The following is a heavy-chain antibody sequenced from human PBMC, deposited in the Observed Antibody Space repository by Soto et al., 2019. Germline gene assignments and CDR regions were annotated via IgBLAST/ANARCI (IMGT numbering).Heavy chain of an antibody. CDR1: GASISNGGYY. CDR3: ACWGRDYFDY. CDR2: IYYSGGT. D-gene: IGHD7-27*01. J-gene: IGHJ4*02. V-gene: IGHV4-31*03. Sequence: SGALSLTCTVSGASISNGGYYWSWIRQYPGRGLEWIGYIYYSGGTYYNPSLKSRVTISVDTSKNQFSLRLTSVTAADTAVYYCACWGRDYFDYWGQGTLVTVSS.